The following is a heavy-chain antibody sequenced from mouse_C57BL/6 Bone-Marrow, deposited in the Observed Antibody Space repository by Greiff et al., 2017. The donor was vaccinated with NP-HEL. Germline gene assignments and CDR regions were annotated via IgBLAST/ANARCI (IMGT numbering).Heavy chain of an antibody. V-gene: IGHV3-6*01. CDR3: ARVITTDAMDY. D-gene: IGHD1-1*01. Sequence: EVQLQESGPGLVKPSQSLSLTCSVTGYSITSGYYWNWIRQFPGNKLGWMGYISYDGSNNYNPSLKNRISITRDTSENQFFLKLNSVTTEDTATYYCARVITTDAMDYWGQGTSVTVSS. J-gene: IGHJ4*01. CDR1: GYSITSGYY. CDR2: ISYDGSN.